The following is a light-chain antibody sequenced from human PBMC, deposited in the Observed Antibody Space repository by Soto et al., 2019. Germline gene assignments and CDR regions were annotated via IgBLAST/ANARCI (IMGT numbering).Light chain of an antibody. Sequence: IQLTQSPSILSASFGDRLTITCRASQSISSWLAWYQQKPGKAPNLLIHKASHLESGVPSRFSGSGSGTEFTLTISSLQPGDFATYYCQHYNTYPWTFGQGTEVDIK. CDR1: QSISSW. J-gene: IGKJ1*01. V-gene: IGKV1-5*03. CDR3: QHYNTYPWT. CDR2: KAS.